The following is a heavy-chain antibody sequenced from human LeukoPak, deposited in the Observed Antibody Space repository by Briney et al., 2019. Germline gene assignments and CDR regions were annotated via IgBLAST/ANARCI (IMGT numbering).Heavy chain of an antibody. CDR2: IYYSGNT. D-gene: IGHD6-13*01. Sequence: SETLSLTCTVSGGSINSYYWNWIRQPPGKELEWIGYIYYSGNTNYNPSLKSRVTISVDTSKNQFSLKLTSVTAADTAVYYCARLRSLGDSSSNYYYMDVWGKGTTVTVSS. CDR1: GGSINSYY. J-gene: IGHJ6*03. V-gene: IGHV4-59*01. CDR3: ARLRSLGDSSSNYYYMDV.